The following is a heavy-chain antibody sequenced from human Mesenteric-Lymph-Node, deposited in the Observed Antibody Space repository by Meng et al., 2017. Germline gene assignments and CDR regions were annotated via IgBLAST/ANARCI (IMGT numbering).Heavy chain of an antibody. Sequence: SLKISCAASGFTFDDYAMHWVRQAPGKGLEWVSGISWNSGSIGYADSVKGRFTIPRDNAKNSLYLQMNSLRAEDTAVYYCARDLSMYDYLGAFDIWGQGTMVTVSS. V-gene: IGHV3-9*01. CDR3: ARDLSMYDYLGAFDI. CDR1: GFTFDDYA. J-gene: IGHJ3*02. CDR2: ISWNSGSI. D-gene: IGHD5/OR15-5a*01.